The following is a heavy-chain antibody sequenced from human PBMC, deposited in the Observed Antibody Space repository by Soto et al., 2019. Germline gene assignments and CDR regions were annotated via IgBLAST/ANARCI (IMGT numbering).Heavy chain of an antibody. V-gene: IGHV1-18*01. CDR2: TSVYNGNT. J-gene: IGHJ3*02. Sequence: VQLVQSGAEVKKPGASVTVSCEASGYTFTSYGISWARQAPGQGLEWMGWTSVYNGNTNYAQKLQGRVTMTTDTSTNTAYMDLRSLRSDDTAVYYCARRGPYSSSPLSNAFDIWGQGTMVTVSS. CDR3: ARRGPYSSSPLSNAFDI. CDR1: GYTFTSYG. D-gene: IGHD6-6*01.